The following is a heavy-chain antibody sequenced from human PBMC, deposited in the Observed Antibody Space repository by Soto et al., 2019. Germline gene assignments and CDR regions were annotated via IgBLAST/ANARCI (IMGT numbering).Heavy chain of an antibody. J-gene: IGHJ6*02. V-gene: IGHV3-30*18. CDR1: GFTFSSYG. Sequence: GGSLRLSCAASGFTFSSYGMHWVRQAPGKGLEWVAVISYDGSNKYYADSVKGRFTISRDNSKNTLYLQMNSLRAEDTAVYYCAKAHFDRPLMDVWGQGTTVTVSS. CDR3: AKAHFDRPLMDV. CDR2: ISYDGSNK. D-gene: IGHD3-22*01.